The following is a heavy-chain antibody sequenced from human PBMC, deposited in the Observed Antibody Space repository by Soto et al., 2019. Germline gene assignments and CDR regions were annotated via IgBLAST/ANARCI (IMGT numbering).Heavy chain of an antibody. CDR1: GFTLNTYS. CDR2: VSFDGVNK. V-gene: IGHV3-30-3*01. J-gene: IGHJ4*02. CDR3: ARDDSGYPSYFHY. D-gene: IGHD3-16*02. Sequence: PGGSLRLSCSVSGFTLNTYSMHWVRQAPGKGLEWVAVVSFDGVNKHYRDSVKGRFTISRDIAKNSLYLQMNSLRAEDTAVYYCARDDSGYPSYFHYWGQGTLVTVSS.